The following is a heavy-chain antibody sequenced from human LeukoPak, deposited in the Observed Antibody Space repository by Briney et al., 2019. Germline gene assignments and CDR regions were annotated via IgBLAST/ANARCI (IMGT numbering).Heavy chain of an antibody. J-gene: IGHJ4*02. CDR1: GYTFTGYY. Sequence: GASVKVSCKASGYTFTGYYMHWVRQAPGQGLEWMAWISVYNGNTNSAQKFQGRVTLTTDTSTSTAYMELRSLTSDDTAVYYCARDLEVTGTTAGNWGQGTLVTVSS. CDR2: ISVYNGNT. CDR3: ARDLEVTGTTAGN. D-gene: IGHD1-20*01. V-gene: IGHV1-18*04.